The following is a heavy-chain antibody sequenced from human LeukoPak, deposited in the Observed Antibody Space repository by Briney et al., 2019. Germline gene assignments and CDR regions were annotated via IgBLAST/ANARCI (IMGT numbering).Heavy chain of an antibody. D-gene: IGHD2-2*01. CDR1: GFTFSSYA. J-gene: IGHJ6*04. V-gene: IGHV3-23*01. Sequence: GGSLRLSCAASGFTFSSYAMSWVRQAPGKGLEWISGISGSGGRTYSADSVKGRFTISRDNSKNTLYLQMNSLIAEDTAMYYCAKHGYCGSTGCYAAQVLRFFDVWGNGTTVTVSS. CDR2: ISGSGGRT. CDR3: AKHGYCGSTGCYAAQVLRFFDV.